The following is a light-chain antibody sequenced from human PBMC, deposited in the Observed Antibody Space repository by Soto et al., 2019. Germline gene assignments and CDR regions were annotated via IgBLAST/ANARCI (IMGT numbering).Light chain of an antibody. CDR1: SRDIGGYDF. V-gene: IGLV2-14*03. CDR2: DVS. J-gene: IGLJ1*01. Sequence: QSALAQPASVSGSPGQSITISCAGSSRDIGGYDFVSWYQQHPGEVPKLIIFDVSDRPSGVSDRFSGSKSGDTASLTISGLQVEDDADYYCSSFSNSDTPYVFGTGTKVTVL. CDR3: SSFSNSDTPYV.